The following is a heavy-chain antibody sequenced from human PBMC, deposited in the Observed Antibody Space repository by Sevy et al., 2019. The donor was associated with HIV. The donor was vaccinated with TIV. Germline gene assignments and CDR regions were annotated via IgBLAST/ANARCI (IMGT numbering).Heavy chain of an antibody. J-gene: IGHJ4*02. D-gene: IGHD6-19*01. CDR2: VSSTRETE. Sequence: GGSLRLSCAASGFPFTSYAMDWVRQAPVKGLEWVSTVSSTRETEYYADSVKGRFTISRDHSKNTVFLQMNSLRGEDTAVYYCAKRGNGWYELDYWGRGTLVTVSS. CDR3: AKRGNGWYELDY. V-gene: IGHV3-23*01. CDR1: GFPFTSYA.